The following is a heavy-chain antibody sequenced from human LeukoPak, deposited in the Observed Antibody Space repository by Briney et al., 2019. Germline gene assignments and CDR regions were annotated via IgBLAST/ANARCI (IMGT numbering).Heavy chain of an antibody. CDR2: ISGLGGTT. D-gene: IGHD2-2*01. Sequence: GGSLRLSCAVSGFTFINYAMTWVRQSPERGLEWIAAISGLGGTTYYADSVKGRFTISRDNSENLLYLEMNSLRAEDSAKYHCAREGNCTTTTCGWFDPWGQGTRVTVSS. CDR3: AREGNCTTTTCGWFDP. CDR1: GFTFINYA. J-gene: IGHJ5*02. V-gene: IGHV3-23*01.